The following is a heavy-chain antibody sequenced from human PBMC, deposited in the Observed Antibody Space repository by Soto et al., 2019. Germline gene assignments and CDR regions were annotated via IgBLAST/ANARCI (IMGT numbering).Heavy chain of an antibody. CDR3: ARLYSSSLRPNYYYYGMDV. J-gene: IGHJ6*02. Sequence: PSETLSLTCTVSGGSVSSGSYYWSWIRQPPGKGLEWIGYIYYSGSTNYNPSLKSRVTISVDTSKNQFSLKLSSVTAADTAVYYCARLYSSSLRPNYYYYGMDVWGQGTTVTVSS. V-gene: IGHV4-61*01. CDR2: IYYSGST. D-gene: IGHD6-13*01. CDR1: GGSVSSGSYY.